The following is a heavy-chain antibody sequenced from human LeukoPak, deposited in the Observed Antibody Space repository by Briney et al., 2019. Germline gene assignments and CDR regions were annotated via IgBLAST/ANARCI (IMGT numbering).Heavy chain of an antibody. CDR1: GFTFSSYA. CDR3: ARGPSYYMDV. V-gene: IGHV3-64*01. CDR2: ISSNGGST. J-gene: IGHJ6*03. Sequence: GGSLRLSCAGSGFTFSSYAMHWVRQAPGKGLEYVSAISSNGGSTYYANSVKGRFTIFRDNSKNTLYLQMGSLRAEDMAVYYCARGPSYYMDVWGKGTPVTVSS.